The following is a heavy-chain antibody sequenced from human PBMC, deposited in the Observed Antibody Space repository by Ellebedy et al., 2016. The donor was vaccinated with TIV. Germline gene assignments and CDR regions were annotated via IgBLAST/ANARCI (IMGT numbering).Heavy chain of an antibody. CDR1: GASLSRDY. CDR2: INHSGST. V-gene: IGHV4-34*01. Sequence: MPSETLSLTCAVHGASLSRDYWSWIRQSPETGLEWIGEINHSGSTSYNPSLKSRVSISVDTPKKQFSLKLSSVTAADTAVYYCARAFQYSSGWAFDYWGQGTLVTVSS. D-gene: IGHD6-19*01. J-gene: IGHJ4*02. CDR3: ARAFQYSSGWAFDY.